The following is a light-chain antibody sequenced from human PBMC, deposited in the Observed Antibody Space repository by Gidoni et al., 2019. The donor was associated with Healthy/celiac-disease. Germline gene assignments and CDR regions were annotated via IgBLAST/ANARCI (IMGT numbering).Light chain of an antibody. CDR2: DAS. V-gene: IGKV1D-13*01. CDR1: QDINNA. J-gene: IGKJ4*01. CDR3: QQCSDYSPT. Sequence: AIQLTKSPSSLSSSVGDRVTITCRASQDINNALAWYQQKPGKAPDLLIYDASSLQSGVPSRFSGSASGTDFTLTIDSLQPEDFATYFCQQCSDYSPTFGGGTKVEIK.